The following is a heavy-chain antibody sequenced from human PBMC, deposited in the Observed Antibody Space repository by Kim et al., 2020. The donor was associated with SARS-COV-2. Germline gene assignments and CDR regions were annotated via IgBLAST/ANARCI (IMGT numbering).Heavy chain of an antibody. CDR3: AREGIAVAGNRRYYYYGMDV. CDR1: GYTFTGYY. Sequence: ASVKVSCKASGYTFTGYYMHWVRQAPGQGLEWMGRINPNSGGTNYAQKFQGRVTMTRDTSISTAYMELSRLRSDDTVVYYCAREGIAVAGNRRYYYYGMDVWGQGTTVTVSS. D-gene: IGHD6-19*01. CDR2: INPNSGGT. V-gene: IGHV1-2*05. J-gene: IGHJ6*02.